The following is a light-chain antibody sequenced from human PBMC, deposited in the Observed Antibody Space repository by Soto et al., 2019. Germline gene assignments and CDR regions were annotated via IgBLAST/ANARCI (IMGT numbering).Light chain of an antibody. Sequence: EIVLTQSPGTLSLSPGETATLSCRASQSISSTYLAWYQQKPGQAPRLLIYGASSRATGIPDRFSGSGSGTEFTLTISSLQPDDFATYYCQQYNVYWTFGQGTKVDI. CDR3: QQYNVYWT. CDR2: GAS. CDR1: QSISSTY. V-gene: IGKV3-20*01. J-gene: IGKJ1*01.